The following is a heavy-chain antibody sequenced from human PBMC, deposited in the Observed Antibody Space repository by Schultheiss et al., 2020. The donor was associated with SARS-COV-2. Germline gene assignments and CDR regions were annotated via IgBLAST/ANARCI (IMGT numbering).Heavy chain of an antibody. J-gene: IGHJ4*02. D-gene: IGHD6-13*01. CDR1: GFTFSDYW. Sequence: GGSLRLSCAASGFTFSDYWMHWVRQAPGKGLVWVSRINSDGRSTNYADSVKGRFTISRDNAKNTIHLQMDSLRAEDTAVYYCARGESGSWSLGGQGTLVTVSS. V-gene: IGHV3-74*01. CDR3: ARGESGSWSL. CDR2: INSDGRST.